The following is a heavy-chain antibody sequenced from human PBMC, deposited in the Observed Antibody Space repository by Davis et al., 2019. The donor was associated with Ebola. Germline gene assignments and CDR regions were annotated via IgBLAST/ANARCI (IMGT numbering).Heavy chain of an antibody. V-gene: IGHV5-51*01. CDR2: IYPGDSDT. CDR3: ARQWGTVIPPAY. Sequence: GESLKISCKGSGYSFSNFWIGWVRQMPGKGLEWMGIIYPGDSDTRYSPSFQGQVTISADKSIATAYLQWSSLKASDTAMYYCARQWGTVIPPAYWGQGTLVTVSS. D-gene: IGHD3-16*01. J-gene: IGHJ4*02. CDR1: GYSFSNFW.